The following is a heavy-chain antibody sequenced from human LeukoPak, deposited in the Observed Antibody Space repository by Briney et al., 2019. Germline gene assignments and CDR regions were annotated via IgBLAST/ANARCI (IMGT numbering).Heavy chain of an antibody. CDR2: INHSGRT. CDR3: ARGNSILTGYYAFDY. Sequence: PSETLSLTCGVYGESFSGYNWNWIRQPPGKGLEWIGEINHSGRTNCNPSLKSRLTISIDTSKSLFSLDLTSVTAADTAVYYCARGNSILTGYYAFDYWGQGTLVTVSS. D-gene: IGHD3-9*01. CDR1: GESFSGYN. V-gene: IGHV4-34*01. J-gene: IGHJ4*02.